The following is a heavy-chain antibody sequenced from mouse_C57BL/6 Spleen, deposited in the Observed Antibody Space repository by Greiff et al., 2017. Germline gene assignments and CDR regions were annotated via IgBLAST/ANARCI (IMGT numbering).Heavy chain of an antibody. CDR2: ISYDGSN. CDR3: ARAPSTRVTTDSHWYFDV. V-gene: IGHV3-6*01. CDR1: GYSITSGYY. D-gene: IGHD2-2*01. J-gene: IGHJ1*03. Sequence: EVQLQESGPGLVKPSQSLSLTCSVTGYSITSGYYWNWLRQFPGNKLEWLGYISYDGSNNYNPTLKNRISIARDTSKNQFFLKLNSLTTESTATYYCARAPSTRVTTDSHWYFDVWGTGTTVTVSS.